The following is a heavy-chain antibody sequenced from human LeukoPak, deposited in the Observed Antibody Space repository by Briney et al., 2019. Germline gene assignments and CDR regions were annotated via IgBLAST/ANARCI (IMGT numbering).Heavy chain of an antibody. CDR2: ISYDGSNK. J-gene: IGHJ4*02. Sequence: PGGSLRLSCAASGFTFSSYAMHWVRQAPGKGLEWVAVISYDGSNKYYADSVKGRFTISRDNSKNTLYLQMNSLRAEDTAVYYCARDRRAGYYSSGSYYNDYWGQGTLVTVSS. CDR1: GFTFSSYA. CDR3: ARDRRAGYYSSGSYYNDY. D-gene: IGHD3-10*01. V-gene: IGHV3-30-3*01.